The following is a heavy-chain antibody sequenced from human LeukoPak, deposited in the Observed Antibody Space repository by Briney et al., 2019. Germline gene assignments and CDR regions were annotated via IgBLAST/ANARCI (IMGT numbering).Heavy chain of an antibody. CDR1: GYTFTGYY. V-gene: IGHV1-8*03. CDR2: MNPNSGNT. J-gene: IGHJ6*03. Sequence: ASVKVSCKASGYTFTGYYMHWVRQAPGQGLEWMGWMNPNSGNTGYAQKFQGRVTITRNTSISTAYMELSSLRSEDTAVYYCARGPSYMDVWGKGTTVTVSS. CDR3: ARGPSYMDV.